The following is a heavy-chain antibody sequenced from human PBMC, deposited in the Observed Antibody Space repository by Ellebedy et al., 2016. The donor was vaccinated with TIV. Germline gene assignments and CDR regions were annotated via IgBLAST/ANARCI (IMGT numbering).Heavy chain of an antibody. CDR2: ISSSSSYI. CDR1: GFTFSSYS. Sequence: GESLKISXAASGFTFSSYSMNWVRQAPGKGLEWVSSISSSSSYIYYADSVKGRFTISRDNAKNSLYLQMNSLRAEDTAVYYCARDLLLGYCSGGSCWGQGTLVTVSS. D-gene: IGHD2-15*01. V-gene: IGHV3-21*01. J-gene: IGHJ4*02. CDR3: ARDLLLGYCSGGSC.